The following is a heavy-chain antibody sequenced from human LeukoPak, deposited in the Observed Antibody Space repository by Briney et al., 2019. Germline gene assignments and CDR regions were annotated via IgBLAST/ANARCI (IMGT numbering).Heavy chain of an antibody. D-gene: IGHD3-22*01. Sequence: GGSLRLSCAASGFTFSSYSMNWVRQAPGKGLEWVSYITSSSSTIYYADSVRGRFTISRDNAKNTLYLQMNSLRDEDTAVYYCPRVAWMIGPFDIWGQGTMVTVS. CDR3: PRVAWMIGPFDI. J-gene: IGHJ3*02. CDR2: ITSSSSTI. V-gene: IGHV3-48*02. CDR1: GFTFSSYS.